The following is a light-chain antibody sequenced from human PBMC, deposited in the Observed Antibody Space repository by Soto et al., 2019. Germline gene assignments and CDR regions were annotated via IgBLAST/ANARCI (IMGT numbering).Light chain of an antibody. Sequence: SALTQPASVSGSPGQSITISCTGTSSDVGSYSLVSWYQQHPGKAPKVMIYEVSNRPSGVSDRFSGSRSGNTASLTISGLQAEDESDYYCSSYTSSSTWVFGGGTKLTVL. J-gene: IGLJ3*02. CDR1: SSDVGSYSL. CDR2: EVS. V-gene: IGLV2-14*02. CDR3: SSYTSSSTWV.